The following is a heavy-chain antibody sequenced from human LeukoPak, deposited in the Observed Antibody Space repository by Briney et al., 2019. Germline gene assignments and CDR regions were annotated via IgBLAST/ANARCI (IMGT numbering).Heavy chain of an antibody. CDR2: IRSKAYGGTT. V-gene: IGHV3-49*02. Sequence: VGFIRSKAYGGTTEYAASVKGRFTISRDDSKSIAYLQMNSLKTEDTAVYYCTREQLLFFDYWGQGTLVTVSS. D-gene: IGHD2-21*02. CDR3: TREQLLFFDY. J-gene: IGHJ4*02.